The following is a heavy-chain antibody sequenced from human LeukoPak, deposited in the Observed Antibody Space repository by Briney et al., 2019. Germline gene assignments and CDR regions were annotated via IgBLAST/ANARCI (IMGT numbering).Heavy chain of an antibody. CDR1: GFTFSSYG. CDR3: AKRSGYSSSWYGMDV. D-gene: IGHD6-13*01. J-gene: IGHJ6*02. Sequence: GGSLRLSCAASGFTFSSYGMHWVRQAPGKELEWVAVISYDGTKKYDADSVKGRFTISRDNSKNTLYLQMNILRSEDTAVYYCAKRSGYSSSWYGMDVWGQGTTVTVSS. V-gene: IGHV3-30*18. CDR2: ISYDGTKK.